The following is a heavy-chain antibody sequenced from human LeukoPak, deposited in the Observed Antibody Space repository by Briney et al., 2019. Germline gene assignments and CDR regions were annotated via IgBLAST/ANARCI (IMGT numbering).Heavy chain of an antibody. V-gene: IGHV3-33*06. D-gene: IGHD4-11*01. Sequence: PGRSLRLSCAASGFTYSHYGMHWVRQAPGKGLEWVAVIWSDATEKYYGDAVKGRFTISRDNSRNTLYLQMNSLRVEDTAVYYCAKDAQRGFDYINSREYWGQGPRLPVSS. J-gene: IGHJ4*02. CDR3: AKDAQRGFDYINSREY. CDR1: GFTYSHYG. CDR2: IWSDATEK.